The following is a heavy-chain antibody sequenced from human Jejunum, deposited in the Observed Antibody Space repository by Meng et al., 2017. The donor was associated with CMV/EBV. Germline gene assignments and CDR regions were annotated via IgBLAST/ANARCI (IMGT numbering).Heavy chain of an antibody. CDR3: ARAHNDYWTGYLDGFDI. Sequence: FSTFTISWVRQAPGQGLEWMGWVNPKNGGIQYAQRFRGRVTMTRDTSTSTAFMELSSLRSDDTAVYYCARAHNDYWTGYLDGFDIWGQGTRVTVSS. CDR2: VNPKNGGI. V-gene: IGHV1-2*02. J-gene: IGHJ3*02. CDR1: FSTFT. D-gene: IGHD3/OR15-3a*01.